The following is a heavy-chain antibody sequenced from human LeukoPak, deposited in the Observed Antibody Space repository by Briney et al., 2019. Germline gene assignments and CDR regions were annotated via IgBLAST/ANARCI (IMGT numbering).Heavy chain of an antibody. D-gene: IGHD1-26*01. J-gene: IGHJ6*02. CDR1: GGSISSYY. CDR2: TYYSGST. Sequence: PSETLSLTCTVSGGSISSYYWSWIRQPPGKGLEWIGYTYYSGSTNYNPSLKSRVTISVDTSKNQFSLKLSSVTAADTAVYYCARGGAPLYYYYGMDVWGQGTTVTVSS. V-gene: IGHV4-59*01. CDR3: ARGGAPLYYYYGMDV.